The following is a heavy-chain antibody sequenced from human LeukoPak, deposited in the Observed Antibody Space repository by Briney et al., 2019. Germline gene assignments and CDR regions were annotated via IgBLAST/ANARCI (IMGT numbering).Heavy chain of an antibody. D-gene: IGHD3-16*01. CDR1: GFTFDDYG. CDR3: ARFVWNTAAFDY. CDR2: INWNGGST. V-gene: IGHV3-20*04. J-gene: IGHJ4*02. Sequence: PGGSLRLSCAASGFTFDDYGMSWVRQAPGKGLEWVSGINWNGGSTGYADSVKGRFTISRDSAKNSLYLQMNSLRGEDTAVYYCARFVWNTAAFDYWGPGTLVTVSS.